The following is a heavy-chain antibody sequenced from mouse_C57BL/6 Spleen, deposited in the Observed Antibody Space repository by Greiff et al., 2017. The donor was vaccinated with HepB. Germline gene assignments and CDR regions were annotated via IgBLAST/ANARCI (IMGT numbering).Heavy chain of an antibody. Sequence: VKVVESGPELVKPGASVKISCKASGYAFSSSWMNWVKQRPGKGLEWIGRIYPGDGDTNYNGKFKGKATLTADKSSSTAYMQLSSLTSEDSAVYFCARCPDGYYGAMDYWGQGTSVTVSS. CDR2: IYPGDGDT. CDR1: GYAFSSSW. CDR3: ARCPDGYYGAMDY. V-gene: IGHV1-82*01. J-gene: IGHJ4*01. D-gene: IGHD2-3*01.